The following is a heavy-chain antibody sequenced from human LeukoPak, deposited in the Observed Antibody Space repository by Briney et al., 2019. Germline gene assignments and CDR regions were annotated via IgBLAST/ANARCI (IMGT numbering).Heavy chain of an antibody. V-gene: IGHV3-23*01. CDR1: GFTFSRYA. CDR2: IGASGGST. J-gene: IGHJ4*02. CDR3: AKAEGYDILTGLDY. D-gene: IGHD3-9*01. Sequence: GGSLRLSCATSGFTFSRYAMSWVRQAPGKGLEWVSGIGASGGSTCYADSVKGRFTISRDNSKNTLYLQMNSLRTEDTAVYYCAKAEGYDILTGLDYWGQGTLVTVSS.